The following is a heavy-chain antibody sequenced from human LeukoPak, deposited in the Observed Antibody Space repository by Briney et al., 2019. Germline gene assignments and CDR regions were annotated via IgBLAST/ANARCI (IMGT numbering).Heavy chain of an antibody. V-gene: IGHV3-7*03. CDR2: IKQDGSEK. J-gene: IGHJ4*02. Sequence: GGSLRLSCAASGFTFSSYWMSWVRQAPGKGLEWVANIKQDGSEKYYVGSVKGRFTISRDNAKNSLYLQMNSLRAEDTAVYYCARDYYDFWSGYFDYWGQGTLVTVSS. CDR1: GFTFSSYW. CDR3: ARDYYDFWSGYFDY. D-gene: IGHD3-3*01.